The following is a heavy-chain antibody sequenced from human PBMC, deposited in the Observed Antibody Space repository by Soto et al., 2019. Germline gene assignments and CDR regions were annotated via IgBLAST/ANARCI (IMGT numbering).Heavy chain of an antibody. V-gene: IGHV1-18*01. CDR3: ARATAYCGGDCYSGWYFDL. J-gene: IGHJ2*01. D-gene: IGHD2-21*02. CDR2: ISAHNGNT. CDR1: GYTFTRYG. Sequence: ASVKVSCKASGYTFTRYGISWVRQAPGQGLEWMGWISAHNGNTNHAQKLQGRVTMTTDTSTSTAYMELRSLRSDDTAVYYCARATAYCGGDCYSGWYFDLWGRGTLVTVSS.